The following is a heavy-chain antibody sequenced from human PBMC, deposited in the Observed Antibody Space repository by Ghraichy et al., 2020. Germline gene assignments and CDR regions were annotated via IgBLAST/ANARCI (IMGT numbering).Heavy chain of an antibody. V-gene: IGHV4-34*01. CDR1: GGSFSGYY. D-gene: IGHD6-13*01. CDR3: ARLRIAAAADY. CDR2: INHSGST. J-gene: IGHJ4*02. Sequence: SQTLSLTCAVYGGSFSGYYWSWIRQPPGKGLEWIGEINHSGSTNYNPSLKSRVTISVDTSKNQFSLKLSSVTAADTAVYYCARLRIAAAADYWGQGTLVTVSS.